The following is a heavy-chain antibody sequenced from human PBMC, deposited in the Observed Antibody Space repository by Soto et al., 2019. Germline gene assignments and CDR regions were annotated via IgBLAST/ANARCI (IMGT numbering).Heavy chain of an antibody. CDR2: INDSGST. CDR1: GGSFSGYY. J-gene: IGHJ4*02. Sequence: SETLSLTCAVYGGSFSGYYWSWIRQPPGKGLEWIGYINDSGSTNYNPSLKSRVTISVDTSKNQFSLKLSSVTAADTAVYYCARYYNFFWYFDHWGQGTLVTVSS. CDR3: ARYYNFFWYFDH. V-gene: IGHV4-34*10. D-gene: IGHD1-1*01.